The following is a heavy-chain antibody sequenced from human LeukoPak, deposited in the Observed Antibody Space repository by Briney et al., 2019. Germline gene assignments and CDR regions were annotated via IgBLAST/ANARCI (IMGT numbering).Heavy chain of an antibody. V-gene: IGHV4-59*01. CDR2: IYYSGST. D-gene: IGHD2-15*01. Sequence: PSETLSLTCTVSGGSISSYYWSWIRQPPGKGLEWIGYIYYSGSTNYNPSLKSRVTISVDTSKNQFSLKLSSVTAADTAVYYCAGIGYCSGGSCRRNYYYYMDVWGKGTTVTVSS. CDR1: GGSISSYY. CDR3: AGIGYCSGGSCRRNYYYYMDV. J-gene: IGHJ6*03.